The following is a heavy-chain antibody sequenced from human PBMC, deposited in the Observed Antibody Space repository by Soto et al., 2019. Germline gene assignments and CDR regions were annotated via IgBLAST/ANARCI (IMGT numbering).Heavy chain of an antibody. CDR2: IIPIFGTA. CDR3: AKYLIFGTNANWFDP. D-gene: IGHD3-10*01. J-gene: IGHJ5*02. CDR1: GGTFSSYA. V-gene: IGHV1-69*13. Sequence: SVKVSCKASGGTFSSYAISWVRQAPGQGLEWMGGIIPIFGTANYAQKFQGRVTITADESTSTAYMELSSLRSEDTAVYYCAKYLIFGTNANWFDPWGQGTLVTVSS.